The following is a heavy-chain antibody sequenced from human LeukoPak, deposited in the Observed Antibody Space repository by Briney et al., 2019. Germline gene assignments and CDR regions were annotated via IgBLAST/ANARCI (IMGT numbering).Heavy chain of an antibody. CDR2: INGDGRNI. V-gene: IGHV3-74*01. D-gene: IGHD5-18*01. CDR1: GFTFSSYW. J-gene: IGHJ5*02. Sequence: GGSLRLSCVASGFTFSSYWMHWVRQDPRKGLVWVSRINGDGRNINYADSVRGRFTISRDNAKNTLYLQMNSLRAEDTAVYYCARGNTAMAKGFDPWGQGTLVTVSS. CDR3: ARGNTAMAKGFDP.